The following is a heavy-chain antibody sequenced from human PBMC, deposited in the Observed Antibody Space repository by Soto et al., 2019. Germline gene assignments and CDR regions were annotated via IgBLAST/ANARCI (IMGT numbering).Heavy chain of an antibody. CDR2: IIPSLGIA. J-gene: IGHJ4*02. Sequence: QVQLVQSGAEVKKPGSSVKVSCKASGGTFSTYTISWVRQAPGQGLEWMGRIIPSLGIANYAQKFQGRVTFTADKSTSTAYMELSSLRSEDTAVYYCASRYDSSDYWGQGTLVTVSS. V-gene: IGHV1-69*02. CDR1: GGTFSTYT. D-gene: IGHD3-22*01. CDR3: ASRYDSSDY.